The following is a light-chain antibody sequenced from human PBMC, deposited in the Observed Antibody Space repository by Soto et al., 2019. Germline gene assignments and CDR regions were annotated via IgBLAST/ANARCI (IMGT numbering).Light chain of an antibody. Sequence: ALRMTQSPSSFSASTGDRVTITCRASQGISSYLAWYQQKPGKAPKLLIYAASTLQSGVPSRFSGSGSGTDFTLTISCLQSEDFATYYCQQYYSYPWTFGQGTKVEIK. CDR3: QQYYSYPWT. CDR2: AAS. V-gene: IGKV1-8*01. J-gene: IGKJ1*01. CDR1: QGISSY.